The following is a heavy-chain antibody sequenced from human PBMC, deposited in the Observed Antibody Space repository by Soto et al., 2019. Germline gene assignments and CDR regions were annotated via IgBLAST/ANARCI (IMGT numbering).Heavy chain of an antibody. V-gene: IGHV1-3*01. Sequence: ASVKVSCKASGYTFTSYAMHWVRQAPGQRLEWMGWINAGNGNTKYSQKFQGRVTITRDTSASTAYMELSSLRSEDTAVYYCARDFMVRFYYYYGMDVWGQGTTVTVSS. J-gene: IGHJ6*02. CDR2: INAGNGNT. CDR1: GYTFTSYA. CDR3: ARDFMVRFYYYYGMDV. D-gene: IGHD3-10*01.